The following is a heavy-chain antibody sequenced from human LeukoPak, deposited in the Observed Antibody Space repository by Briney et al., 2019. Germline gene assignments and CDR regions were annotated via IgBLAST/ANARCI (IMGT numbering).Heavy chain of an antibody. V-gene: IGHV1-46*01. CDR1: GYTFTSYY. J-gene: IGHJ6*02. CDR3: ASGRDGYNWYYYGMDV. D-gene: IGHD5-24*01. Sequence: ASVKVSCKASGYTFTSYYMHWVRQAPGQGLEWMGIINPSGGSTSYAQKFQGRVTMTRDTSTSTVYMELSSLRSEDTAVYYCASGRDGYNWYYYGMDVWGQGTTVTVSS. CDR2: INPSGGST.